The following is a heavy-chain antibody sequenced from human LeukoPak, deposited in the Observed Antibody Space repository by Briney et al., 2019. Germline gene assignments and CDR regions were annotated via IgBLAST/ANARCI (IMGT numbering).Heavy chain of an antibody. CDR1: GGSISSSSYY. Sequence: PSETLSLTCTVSGGSISSSSYYWGWIRQPPGKGLEWIGSIYYSGSTYYNPSLKSRVTISVDTSKNQFSLKLSSVTAADTAVYYCARRWGSHYYGSGSYSNWFDPWGQGTLVTVSS. J-gene: IGHJ5*02. D-gene: IGHD3-10*01. V-gene: IGHV4-39*07. CDR2: IYYSGST. CDR3: ARRWGSHYYGSGSYSNWFDP.